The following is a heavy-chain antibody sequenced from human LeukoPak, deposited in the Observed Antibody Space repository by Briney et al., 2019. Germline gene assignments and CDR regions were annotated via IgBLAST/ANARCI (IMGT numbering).Heavy chain of an antibody. CDR2: ISSSSSYI. D-gene: IGHD2-15*01. CDR1: GFTFSDHY. J-gene: IGHJ4*02. CDR3: AIGYCSGGSCQYGTRLDY. Sequence: GGSLRLSCAASGFTFSDHYMDWVRQAPGKGLEWVSFISSSSSYIYYADSVKGRFTISRDNAKNSLYLQMNSLRAEDTAVYYCAIGYCSGGSCQYGTRLDYWGQGTLVTVSS. V-gene: IGHV3-21*01.